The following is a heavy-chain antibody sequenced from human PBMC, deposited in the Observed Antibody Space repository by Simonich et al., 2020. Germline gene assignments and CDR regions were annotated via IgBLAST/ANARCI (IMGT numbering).Heavy chain of an antibody. J-gene: IGHJ4*02. CDR2: IRAYNGNT. D-gene: IGHD2-15*01. V-gene: IGHV1-18*01. Sequence: QVQLVQSGAEVKKPGASVKVSCKASGYTFTSYGISWVRQAPGQGLEWMGWIRAYNGNTNDAQKLQGRVTMTTDTSTSTAYMELRSLRSDDTAVYYCARASRGTWWYYYFDYWGQGTLVTVSS. CDR3: ARASRGTWWYYYFDY. CDR1: GYTFTSYG.